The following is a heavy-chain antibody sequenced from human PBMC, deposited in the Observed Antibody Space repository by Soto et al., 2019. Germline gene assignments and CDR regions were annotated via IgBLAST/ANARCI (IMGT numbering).Heavy chain of an antibody. J-gene: IGHJ4*02. V-gene: IGHV4-59*01. D-gene: IGHD3-3*01. CDR3: ARYDFWSGYYCFDY. Sequence: SETLSLTCTVSGGSISSYYWSWIRQPPGKGLEWIGYSYYSGSTNYNPSLKSRVTISVDTSKNQFSLKLSSVTAADTAVYYCARYDFWSGYYCFDYWGQGTLVTVSS. CDR1: GGSISSYY. CDR2: SYYSGST.